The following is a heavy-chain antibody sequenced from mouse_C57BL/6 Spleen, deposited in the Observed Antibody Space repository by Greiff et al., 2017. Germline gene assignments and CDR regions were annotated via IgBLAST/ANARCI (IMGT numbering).Heavy chain of an antibody. CDR2: INPNNGGT. Sequence: EVQLQQSGPELVKPGASVKISCKASGYTFTDYYMNWVKQSHGKSLEWIGDINPNNGGTSYNQKFKGKATLTVDKSSSTAYMELRSLTSEDSAVYYCAREVLLRDAYAMDYWGQGTSVTVAS. D-gene: IGHD1-1*01. CDR1: GYTFTDYY. J-gene: IGHJ4*01. CDR3: AREVLLRDAYAMDY. V-gene: IGHV1-26*01.